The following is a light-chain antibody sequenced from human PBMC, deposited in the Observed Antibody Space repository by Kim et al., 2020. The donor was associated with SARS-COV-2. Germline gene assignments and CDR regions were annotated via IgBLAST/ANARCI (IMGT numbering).Light chain of an antibody. J-gene: IGLJ2*01. V-gene: IGLV3-1*01. CDR1: NLGDKY. Sequence: SYELTQPPSVSVSPGQTASITCSGDNLGDKYACWSQQKPGQSPVLVIYQYSKRPSGIPERFSGSNSGNTATLTISGPQAMDEADYYCQAWVSSTVVFGGG. CDR2: QYS. CDR3: QAWVSSTVV.